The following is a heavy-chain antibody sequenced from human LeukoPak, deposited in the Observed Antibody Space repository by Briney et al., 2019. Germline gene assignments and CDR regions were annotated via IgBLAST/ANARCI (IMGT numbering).Heavy chain of an antibody. D-gene: IGHD2-15*01. Sequence: GGSLRLSCAASGFTFSSYAMHWVRQAPGKGLEWVAVISYDGSNKYYADSVKGRITISRDNSKNTLYLQMNSLRAEDTAVYYCARGFFRNFYLVILVWGQGTLVTVSS. CDR1: GFTFSSYA. CDR2: ISYDGSNK. V-gene: IGHV3-30-3*01. J-gene: IGHJ4*02. CDR3: ARGFFRNFYLVILV.